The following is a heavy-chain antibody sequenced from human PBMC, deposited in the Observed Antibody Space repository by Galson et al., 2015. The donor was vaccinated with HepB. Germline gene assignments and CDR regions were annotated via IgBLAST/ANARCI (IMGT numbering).Heavy chain of an antibody. D-gene: IGHD2-2*01. J-gene: IGHJ5*02. V-gene: IGHV1-2*06. CDR1: GYTFTGYY. CDR2: INPNSGGT. CDR3: ARDSGAVWVVPAASFDP. Sequence: SVKVSCKASGYTFTGYYMHWVRQAPGQGLEWMGRINPNSGGTNYAQKFQGRVTMTRDTSISTAYMELSRLRSDDTAVYYCARDSGAVWVVPAASFDPWGQGTLVTVSS.